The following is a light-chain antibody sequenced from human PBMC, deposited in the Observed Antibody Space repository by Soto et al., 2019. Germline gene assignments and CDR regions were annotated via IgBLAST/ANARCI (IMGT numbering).Light chain of an antibody. V-gene: IGKV3-11*01. CDR1: QSVGKY. CDR3: QQRGNWPPT. CDR2: DAS. Sequence: EIVLTQSPATLSLSPGERATLSCRASQSVGKYLVWYQQKPGQAPRFLIYDASNRATGIPARFSGSGSGTDFTLTISSLEPEEFAVYYCQQRGNWPPTFGQGSKV. J-gene: IGKJ1*01.